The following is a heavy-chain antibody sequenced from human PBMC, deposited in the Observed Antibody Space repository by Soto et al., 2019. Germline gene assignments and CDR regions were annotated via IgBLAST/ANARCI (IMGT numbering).Heavy chain of an antibody. J-gene: IGHJ4*02. CDR2: INVYNGNT. D-gene: IGHD6-19*01. CDR1: GYMFSNYA. CDR3: ARELSSGWFDY. V-gene: IGHV1-18*01. Sequence: QVQLVQSGGEVKRPGASVKVSCKASGYMFSNYAISWVRQTPGQGLEWMGWINVYNGNTNYAQKFQGRVTMATDTSTNTASLDLRSLRSDDTAVYFCARELSSGWFDYWGQGTLVIVSS.